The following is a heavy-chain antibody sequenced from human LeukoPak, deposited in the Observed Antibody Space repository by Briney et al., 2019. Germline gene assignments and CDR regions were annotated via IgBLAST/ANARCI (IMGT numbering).Heavy chain of an antibody. CDR2: IKQDGSEK. Sequence: GGSLRLSCAASGFTLSSYWMGWVRQAPGKGLEWVANIKQDGSEKYYVDSVKGRFTISRDNAKNSLYLEMNSLRVEDTAMYYCTQTRIGTNWGQGTLVTVSS. D-gene: IGHD1-14*01. CDR3: TQTRIGTN. CDR1: GFTLSSYW. V-gene: IGHV3-7*01. J-gene: IGHJ4*02.